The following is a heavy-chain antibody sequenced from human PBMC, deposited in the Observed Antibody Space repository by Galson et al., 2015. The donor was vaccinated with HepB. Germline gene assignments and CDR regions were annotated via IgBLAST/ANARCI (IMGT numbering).Heavy chain of an antibody. CDR1: GFTFSSYA. Sequence: SLRLSCAASGFTFSSYAMHWVRQAPGKGLEWVAVISYDGSNKYYADSVKGRFTISRDNSKNTLYLQMNSLRAEDTAVYYCARDADYYDSSGHPDYWGQGTLVTVSS. J-gene: IGHJ4*02. D-gene: IGHD3-22*01. CDR3: ARDADYYDSSGHPDY. V-gene: IGHV3-30-3*01. CDR2: ISYDGSNK.